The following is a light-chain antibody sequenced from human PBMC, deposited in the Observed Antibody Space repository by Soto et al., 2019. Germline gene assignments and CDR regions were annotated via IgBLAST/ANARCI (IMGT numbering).Light chain of an antibody. J-gene: IGLJ2*01. V-gene: IGLV2-11*01. CDR2: DVS. Sequence: QSVLTQPRSVSGSPGQSVTISCTGTSSDVGGYNYVSWYQQHPGKAPKLMIYDVSKRPSGVPDRFSGSKSGNTASLTISGLQAEDEADYYWCSYAGSYTFAVFGGGTKVTVL. CDR1: SSDVGGYNY. CDR3: CSYAGSYTFAV.